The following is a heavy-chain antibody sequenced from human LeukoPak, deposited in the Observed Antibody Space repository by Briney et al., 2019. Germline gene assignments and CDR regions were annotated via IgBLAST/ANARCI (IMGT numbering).Heavy chain of an antibody. D-gene: IGHD5-24*01. V-gene: IGHV1-69*13. J-gene: IGHJ4*02. Sequence: ASVKVSCKASGGTFSSYAISWVRQAPGQGLEWMGGIIPIFGAANYAQKFQGRVTITADESTSTAYMELSSLRSEDTAVYYCARPGSDGRSDYRGQGTLVTVSS. CDR2: IIPIFGAA. CDR3: ARPGSDGRSDY. CDR1: GGTFSSYA.